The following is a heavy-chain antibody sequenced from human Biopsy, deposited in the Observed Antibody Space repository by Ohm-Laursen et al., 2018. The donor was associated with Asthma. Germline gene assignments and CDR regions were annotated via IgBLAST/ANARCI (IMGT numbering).Heavy chain of an antibody. CDR2: VYYSGST. CDR3: ARGVDRVTGLLGHFDS. J-gene: IGHJ4*02. D-gene: IGHD2-21*02. CDR1: GGSINNFY. V-gene: IGHV4-59*01. Sequence: SQTLSLTCTVSGGSINNFYWSWIRQPPGKGLESIGHVYYSGSTNYNPSLKSRVTISIDASKNQFSLKLTSVTAADTAVYYCARGVDRVTGLLGHFDSWGQGTLVTVSS.